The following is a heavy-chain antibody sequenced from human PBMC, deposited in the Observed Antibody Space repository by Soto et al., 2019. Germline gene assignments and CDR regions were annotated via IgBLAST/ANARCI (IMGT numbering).Heavy chain of an antibody. V-gene: IGHV1-18*01. D-gene: IGHD1-26*01. CDR2: VSAFNGDR. CDR3: ARTPGSGSYSSF. J-gene: IGHJ4*02. CDR1: GYTWRNYG. Sequence: QVQLVQSGAEVKKPGASMKVSCRASGYTWRNYGVTWVRQAPGQGLEWMGWVSAFNGDRNYAQKFQGRVTMTTDTSTSTAYMELRSLRSDDTAVYYCARTPGSGSYSSFWGQGTLLTVSA.